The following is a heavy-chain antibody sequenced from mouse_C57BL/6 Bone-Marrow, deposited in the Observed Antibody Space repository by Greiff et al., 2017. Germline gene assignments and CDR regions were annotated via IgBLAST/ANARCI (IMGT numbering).Heavy chain of an antibody. CDR3: ARPLFYY. Sequence: QVHVKQSGAELARPGASVKLSCKASGYTFTSYGISWVKQRTGQGLEWIGEIYPRSGNTYYNEKFKGKATLTADKSSSTAYMELRSLTSEDSAVYFCARPLFYYWGQGTTLTVSS. D-gene: IGHD1-1*01. V-gene: IGHV1-81*01. CDR2: IYPRSGNT. J-gene: IGHJ2*01. CDR1: GYTFTSYG.